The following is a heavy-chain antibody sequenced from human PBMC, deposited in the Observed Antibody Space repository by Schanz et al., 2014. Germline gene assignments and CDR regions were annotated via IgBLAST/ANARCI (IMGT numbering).Heavy chain of an antibody. CDR2: IFTDGRT. J-gene: IGHJ4*02. CDR1: GFTFSSYG. D-gene: IGHD2-15*01. V-gene: IGHV3-NL1*01. CDR3: ARLDPYCRSGTCSRAFDF. Sequence: VQLVESGGDLVQPGRSLRLSCAASGFTFSSYGMHWVRQAPGKGLVWVSIIFTDGRTYYADSVKGRFTISRDSSKNTLFLQMNSLRTEDTAVYYCARLDPYCRSGTCSRAFDFWGQGTLVTVSS.